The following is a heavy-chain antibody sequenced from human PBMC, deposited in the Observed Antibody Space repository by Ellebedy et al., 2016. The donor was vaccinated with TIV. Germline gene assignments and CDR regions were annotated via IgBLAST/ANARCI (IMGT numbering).Heavy chain of an antibody. V-gene: IGHV3-21*01. CDR2: ISSSGNYR. CDR1: GFTFSTYS. J-gene: IGHJ4*02. Sequence: GESLKISCTDSGFTFSTYSMNWVRQAPGKGLEWVSSISSSGNYRYHGDSVKGRFTISRDNAKNSLYLQMNSLRAEDTAVYYCAREKSGHKWNDGFDSWGQGTLVTVSS. D-gene: IGHD1-1*01. CDR3: AREKSGHKWNDGFDS.